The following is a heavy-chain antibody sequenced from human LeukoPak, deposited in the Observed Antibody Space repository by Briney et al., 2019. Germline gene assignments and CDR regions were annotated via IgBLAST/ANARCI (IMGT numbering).Heavy chain of an antibody. J-gene: IGHJ4*02. CDR3: TSGPITIFGVVPRYFDY. V-gene: IGHV3-49*04. Sequence: GGSLRFSCTASGFTFGDYAMSWVRQAPRKGVEWVGFIRSKAYGGTTEYAASVKGRFTISRDDSKSIAYLQMNSLKTEDTAVYYCTSGPITIFGVVPRYFDYWGQGTLVTVSS. CDR1: GFTFGDYA. D-gene: IGHD3-3*01. CDR2: IRSKAYGGTT.